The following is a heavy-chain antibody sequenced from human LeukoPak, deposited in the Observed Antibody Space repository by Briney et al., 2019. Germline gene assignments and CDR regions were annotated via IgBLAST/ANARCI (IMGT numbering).Heavy chain of an antibody. J-gene: IGHJ4*02. CDR1: GFTFSSYG. V-gene: IGHV3-33*01. CDR2: IWYDGSNK. CDR3: LRHSGTYS. D-gene: IGHD1-26*01. Sequence: GGSLRLSCAASGFTFSSYGMHWVRQAPGKGLEWVVLIWYDGSNKYYADSVKGRFTISRDNSKNTLYLQMNSLRAEDTAIYYCLRHSGTYSWGQGTLVTVAS.